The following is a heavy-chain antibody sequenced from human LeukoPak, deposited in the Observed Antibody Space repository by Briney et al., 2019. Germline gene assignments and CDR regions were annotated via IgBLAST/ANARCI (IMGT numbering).Heavy chain of an antibody. J-gene: IGHJ4*02. V-gene: IGHV3-20*04. CDR3: ARVFARYSLVY. D-gene: IGHD5-18*01. Sequence: GGSLRLSCAASGFTFDDYGMSWVRQAPGKGLEWVSGINWNGGSTGYADSVKGRFTISRDNAKNSLYMQMNSLRAEDTALYYCARVFARYSLVYWGQGTLVTVSS. CDR1: GFTFDDYG. CDR2: INWNGGST.